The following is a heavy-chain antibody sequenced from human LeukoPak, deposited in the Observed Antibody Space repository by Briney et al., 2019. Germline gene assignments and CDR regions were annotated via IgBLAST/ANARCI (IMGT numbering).Heavy chain of an antibody. D-gene: IGHD3-22*01. CDR3: ATDTYYYDSSGYPFTPAALGY. CDR2: IYSGGST. Sequence: GGSLRLSCAASGFTVSSNYMSWVRQAPGKGLEWVSVIYSGGSTYYADSVKGRFTISRDNSKNTLYLQMNSLRAEDTAVYYCATDTYYYDSSGYPFTPAALGYWGQGTLVTVSS. V-gene: IGHV3-66*02. J-gene: IGHJ4*02. CDR1: GFTVSSNY.